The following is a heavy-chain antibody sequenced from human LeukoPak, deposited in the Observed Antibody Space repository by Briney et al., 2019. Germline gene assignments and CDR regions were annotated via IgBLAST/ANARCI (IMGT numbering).Heavy chain of an antibody. V-gene: IGHV4-30-4*08. CDR2: IYYSGST. D-gene: IGHD3-22*01. Sequence: LRLSCAASGFTFSSYSMNWVRQAPGKGLEWIGYIYYSGSTYYNPSLKSRVTISVDTSKNQFSLKLSSVTAADTAVYYCAGEGRSTYYYDSKGFDPWGQGTLVTVSS. CDR3: AGEGRSTYYYDSKGFDP. J-gene: IGHJ5*02. CDR1: GFTFSSYS.